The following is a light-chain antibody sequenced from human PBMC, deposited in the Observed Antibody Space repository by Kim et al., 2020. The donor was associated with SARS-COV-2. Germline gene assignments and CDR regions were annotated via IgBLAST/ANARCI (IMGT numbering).Light chain of an antibody. CDR2: GAS. Sequence: VSPGGSVTLSCRASQSVSTKVAWFQKRPGQPPRLVISGASNRAAGISARFSGSGSGTEFFLTISSLQSEDSAVYYCQQYNNWAFTFGRGRRLEIK. CDR1: QSVSTK. V-gene: IGKV3-15*01. CDR3: QQYNNWAFT. J-gene: IGKJ5*01.